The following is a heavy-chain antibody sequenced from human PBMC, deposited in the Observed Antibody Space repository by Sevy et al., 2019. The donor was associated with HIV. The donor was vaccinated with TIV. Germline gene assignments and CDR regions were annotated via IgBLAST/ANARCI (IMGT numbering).Heavy chain of an antibody. CDR3: ARDLPPSATTVAHFDC. J-gene: IGHJ4*02. CDR1: GFSFSSYE. Sequence: GGSLRLSCAASGFSFSSYEMNWVRQAPGKGLEWVSYISNSGITISYSDSVRGRFTISGDKARNLLYLQMNSLSAEDTAVYYCARDLPPSATTVAHFDCWGQGTLVTVSS. CDR2: ISNSGITI. V-gene: IGHV3-48*03. D-gene: IGHD4-17*01.